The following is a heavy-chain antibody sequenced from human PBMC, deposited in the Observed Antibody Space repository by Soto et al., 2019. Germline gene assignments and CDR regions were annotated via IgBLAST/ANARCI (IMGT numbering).Heavy chain of an antibody. CDR1: GYTFTSYY. J-gene: IGHJ4*02. CDR3: ARAQSSGLFDY. V-gene: IGHV1-46*03. Sequence: QVQLVQSGAEVKKPGASVKVSCKASGYTFTSYYMHWVRQAPGQGLEWMGIINPSGGSTSYAQKFQGRVTMTRDTSTSTVHMELSSLRSEDTAVYYCARAQSSGLFDYWGQGTLVTVSS. D-gene: IGHD3-10*01. CDR2: INPSGGST.